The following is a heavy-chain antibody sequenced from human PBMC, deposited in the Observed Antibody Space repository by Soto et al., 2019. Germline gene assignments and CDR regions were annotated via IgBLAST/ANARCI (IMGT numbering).Heavy chain of an antibody. J-gene: IGHJ5*02. CDR1: GYTFTSYG. D-gene: IGHD1-1*01. CDR3: ARDISRHNGPYNWFDP. Sequence: ASVKVSCKASGYTFTSYGISWVRQAPGQGLEWMRWISAYNGNTNYAQKLQGRVTMTTDTSTSTAYMELRSLRSDDTAVYYCARDISRHNGPYNWFDPWGQGTLVTVSS. CDR2: ISAYNGNT. V-gene: IGHV1-18*01.